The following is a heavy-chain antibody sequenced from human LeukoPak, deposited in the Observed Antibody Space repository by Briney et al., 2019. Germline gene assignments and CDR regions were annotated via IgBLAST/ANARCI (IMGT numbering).Heavy chain of an antibody. CDR3: TSALTTTRNAFDV. V-gene: IGHV3-74*01. D-gene: IGHD4-11*01. CDR2: INSDGITT. CDR1: GFTFSNAW. Sequence: GGSLRLSCAASGFTFSNAWMNWVRQGPGKGLVWVSRINSDGITTTYADSVKGRFTISRDNAKNTLYLQMDSLRVEDTAVYYCTSALTTTRNAFDVWGQGTKVIVSS. J-gene: IGHJ3*01.